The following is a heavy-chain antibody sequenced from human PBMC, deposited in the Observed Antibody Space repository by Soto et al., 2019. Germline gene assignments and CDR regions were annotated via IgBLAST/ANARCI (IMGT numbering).Heavy chain of an antibody. D-gene: IGHD2-15*01. CDR1: GGSFSGYY. CDR2: INHSGST. V-gene: IGHV4-34*01. J-gene: IGHJ6*03. Sequence: WETLSLTCAVYGGSFSGYYWSWIRQPPGKGLEWIGEINHSGSTNYNPSLKSRVTISVDTSKNQFSLKLSSVTAADTAVYYCAPPGGYCRGGSRYNYYYYMDVWGKGTTVTVSS. CDR3: APPGGYCRGGSRYNYYYYMDV.